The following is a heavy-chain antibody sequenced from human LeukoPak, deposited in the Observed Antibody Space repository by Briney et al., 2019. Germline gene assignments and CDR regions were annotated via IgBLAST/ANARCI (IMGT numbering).Heavy chain of an antibody. Sequence: GGSLRLSCAASGFTFSSYSMMRVRQAPGKGLEWVSYISSSSTTIYYADSVKGRFNISRDNSENTLYLLMNSLRGEDTAIYYCALLGSKLLWRIDYWGQGTLVTVSS. J-gene: IGHJ4*02. CDR3: ALLGSKLLWRIDY. V-gene: IGHV3-48*01. D-gene: IGHD3-10*01. CDR2: ISSSSTTI. CDR1: GFTFSSYS.